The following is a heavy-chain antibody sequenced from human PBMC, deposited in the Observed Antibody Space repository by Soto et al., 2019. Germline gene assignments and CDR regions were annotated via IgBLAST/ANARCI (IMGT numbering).Heavy chain of an antibody. CDR3: ARHSQNGPPLWFGELLS. Sequence: NGLDWIGYIHYSGSINYNPSLKSRVIISIDTSKNQFSLNLSSVTAADTAVYYRARHSQNGPPLWFGELLSWGQGTLVTVSS. J-gene: IGHJ4*02. D-gene: IGHD3-10*01. V-gene: IGHV4-61*07. CDR2: IHYSGSI.